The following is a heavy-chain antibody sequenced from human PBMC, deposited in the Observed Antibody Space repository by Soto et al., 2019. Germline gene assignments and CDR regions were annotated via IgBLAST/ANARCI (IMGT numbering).Heavy chain of an antibody. V-gene: IGHV1-18*01. CDR1: GYKFSSYG. Sequence: QVQLVQSGGEVKKPGASMKVSCKASGYKFSSYGISWVRQAPGQGLEWMGRVSPYSGNTIYAQNFQGRVTMTTDTSTSTAYMDLRRLRSDDPGVYYRERDGWEIPTMGIDYWGQGTLVTVSS. J-gene: IGHJ4*02. D-gene: IGHD3-10*01. CDR2: VSPYSGNT. CDR3: ERDGWEIPTMGIDY.